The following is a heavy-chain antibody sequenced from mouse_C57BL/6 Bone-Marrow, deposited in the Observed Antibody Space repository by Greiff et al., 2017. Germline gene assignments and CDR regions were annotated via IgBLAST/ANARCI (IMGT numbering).Heavy chain of an antibody. D-gene: IGHD1-1*01. Sequence: VQLVESGAELARPGASVKMSCKASGYTFTSYTMHWVKQRPGQGLEWIGYINPSSGYTKYNQKFKDKATLTADKSSSTAYMQLSSLTSEDSAVYYCAREGYGSSYVDYWGQGTTLTVSS. CDR3: AREGYGSSYVDY. V-gene: IGHV1-4*01. J-gene: IGHJ2*01. CDR1: GYTFTSYT. CDR2: INPSSGYT.